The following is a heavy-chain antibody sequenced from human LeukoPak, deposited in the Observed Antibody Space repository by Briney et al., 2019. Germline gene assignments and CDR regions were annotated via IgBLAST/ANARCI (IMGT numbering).Heavy chain of an antibody. Sequence: SETLSLTCAVYGGSFSGYYWSWIRQPPGKGLEWIGEINHSGSTNYNPSLKSRVTISVDTSKNQFSLKLSSVTAADTAVYYCARAWVNGYEPTNYYYGMDVWGQGTTVTVSS. D-gene: IGHD5-12*01. CDR3: ARAWVNGYEPTNYYYGMDV. CDR1: GGSFSGYY. V-gene: IGHV4-34*01. J-gene: IGHJ6*02. CDR2: INHSGST.